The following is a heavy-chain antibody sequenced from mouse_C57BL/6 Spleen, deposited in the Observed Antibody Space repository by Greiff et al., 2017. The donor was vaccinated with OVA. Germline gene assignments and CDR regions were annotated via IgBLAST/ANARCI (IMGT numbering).Heavy chain of an antibody. CDR3: ARRTGTGYFDD. J-gene: IGHJ2*01. CDR1: GYTFTSYW. CDR2: IDPCASYT. Sequence: VQLQQPGAELVMPGASVKLSCKASGYTFTSYWMHWVKQRPGQGLEWIGEIDPCASYTNYNQKFKGKSTLTVDKSSSTAYMQLSSLTSEDSAVYYCARRTGTGYFDDWGQGTTLTVSS. V-gene: IGHV1-69*01. D-gene: IGHD4-1*01.